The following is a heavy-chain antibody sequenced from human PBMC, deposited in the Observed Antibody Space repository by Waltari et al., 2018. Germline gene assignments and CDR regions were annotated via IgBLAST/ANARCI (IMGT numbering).Heavy chain of an antibody. CDR1: GGTFSSYA. D-gene: IGHD1-26*01. Sequence: QVQLVQSGAEVTKPGSSVKVSCKASGGTFSSYAISWVRQAPGQGLEWMGGIIPICGTANYAQKCQGRVTITADESTSTAYMELSSLRSEDTAVYYCAREEGSYRGVDGYYFDYWGQGTLVTVSS. CDR2: IIPICGTA. CDR3: AREEGSYRGVDGYYFDY. J-gene: IGHJ4*02. V-gene: IGHV1-69*01.